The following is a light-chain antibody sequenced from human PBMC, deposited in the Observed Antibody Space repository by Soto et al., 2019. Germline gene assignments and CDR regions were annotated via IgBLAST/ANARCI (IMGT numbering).Light chain of an antibody. V-gene: IGKV1-39*01. CDR2: AAS. Sequence: DIQMTQSPSSLSASVGDRVSITCRASQSVGNFLNWYQQKPGLPPKYLIYAASNLQSGVPSRFSGSGSGTEFTLTISSLQPDDFATYYCQQGYTTPITFGQGTRLEIK. CDR3: QQGYTTPIT. CDR1: QSVGNF. J-gene: IGKJ5*01.